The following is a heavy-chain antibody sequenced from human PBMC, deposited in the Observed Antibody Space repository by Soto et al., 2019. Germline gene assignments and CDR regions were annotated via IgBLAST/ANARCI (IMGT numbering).Heavy chain of an antibody. CDR3: ARVDYYDSSGYYGY. D-gene: IGHD3-22*01. V-gene: IGHV1-18*04. Sequence: QVQLVQSGAEVKKPGASVKVSCKASGYTFTIYGISWVRQAPGQGLEWMGWISGYNGITDYAQNLQDRVTLTTDASTSSVYMEPRSLRSDDTAVYYCARVDYYDSSGYYGYWGQGTLITVSS. CDR1: GYTFTIYG. J-gene: IGHJ4*02. CDR2: ISGYNGIT.